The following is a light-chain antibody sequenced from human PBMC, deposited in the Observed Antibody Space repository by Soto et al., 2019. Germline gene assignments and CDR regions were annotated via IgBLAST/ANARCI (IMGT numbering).Light chain of an antibody. V-gene: IGLV1-40*01. CDR2: GNN. J-gene: IGLJ1*01. Sequence: QSVLTQPPSVSGAPGQRVTISCIGAASDVHWYQHLPGTAPKLLIYGNNNRPSGVPERFSGSRSGTSASLAITGLQTEDEADYYCSSYTDRKNLVFGTGTKLTVL. CDR3: SSYTDRKNLV. CDR1: GAASD.